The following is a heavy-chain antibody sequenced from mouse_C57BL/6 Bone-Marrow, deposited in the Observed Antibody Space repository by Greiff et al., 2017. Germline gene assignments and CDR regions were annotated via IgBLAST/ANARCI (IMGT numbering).Heavy chain of an antibody. D-gene: IGHD1-1*01. CDR3: ARSLYYGSSCGY. J-gene: IGHJ2*01. V-gene: IGHV1-81*01. CDR2: IYPRSGNT. CDR1: GYTFTSYG. Sequence: QVQLKQSGAELARPGASVKLSCKASGYTFTSYGISWVKQRTGQGLEWIGEIYPRSGNTYYNEKFKGKATLTADTSSSTAYMELRSLTSEDAAVYFCARSLYYGSSCGYWGQGTTLTVSS.